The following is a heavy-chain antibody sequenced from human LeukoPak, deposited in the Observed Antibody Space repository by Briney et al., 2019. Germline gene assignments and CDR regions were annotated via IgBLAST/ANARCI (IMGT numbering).Heavy chain of an antibody. J-gene: IGHJ4*02. CDR2: INHSGST. Sequence: PSGTLSLTCAVYGGSFSGYYWSWIRQPPGKGLEWIGEINHSGSTNYNPSLKSRVTISVDTSKNQFSLKLSSVTAADTAVYYCAREKQLVLDYWGQGTLVTVSS. CDR1: GGSFSGYY. CDR3: AREKQLVLDY. V-gene: IGHV4-34*01. D-gene: IGHD6-6*01.